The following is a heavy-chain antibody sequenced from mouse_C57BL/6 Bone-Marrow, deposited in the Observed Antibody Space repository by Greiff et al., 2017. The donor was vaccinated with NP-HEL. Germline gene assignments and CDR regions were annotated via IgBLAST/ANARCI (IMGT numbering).Heavy chain of an antibody. V-gene: IGHV1-47*01. CDR3: ARSIYGIHWYFDV. CDR1: GYTFTTYP. D-gene: IGHD2-1*01. J-gene: IGHJ1*03. CDR2: FHPYNDDT. Sequence: VQLQQSGAELVKPGASVKMSCKASGYTFTTYPIEWMKQNHGKSLEWIGNFHPYNDDTKYNEKFKGKATLTVEKSSSTVFLELSRLTSDDSAVYYCARSIYGIHWYFDVWGTGTTVTVSS.